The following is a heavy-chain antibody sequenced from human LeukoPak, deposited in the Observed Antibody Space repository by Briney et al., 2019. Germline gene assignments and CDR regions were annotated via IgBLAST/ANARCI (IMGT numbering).Heavy chain of an antibody. CDR2: MYYSGST. CDR3: ARGWAAMAPFDY. CDR1: GGSISSYY. J-gene: IGHJ4*02. V-gene: IGHV4-59*01. D-gene: IGHD5-18*01. Sequence: SETLSLTCTVSGGSISSYYWSWIGQPPGKGLEWIGYMYYSGSTNYNPSLKSRVTISVDTSKNQFSLKLSSVTAADTAVYYCARGWAAMAPFDYWGQGTLVTVSS.